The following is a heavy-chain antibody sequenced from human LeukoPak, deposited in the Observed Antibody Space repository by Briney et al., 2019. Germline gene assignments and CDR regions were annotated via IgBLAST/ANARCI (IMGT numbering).Heavy chain of an antibody. CDR1: GGSISTYY. Sequence: SETLSLTCTVSGGSISTYYWSWIRQPPGKGLEWIGYIYYTGSTNYNPSLKSRVTISVDTSKNQFSLELSSVTAADTAVYYCARENDTSGFSASGFDSWGQGTLVTVSS. V-gene: IGHV4-59*01. CDR3: ARENDTSGFSASGFDS. D-gene: IGHD3-22*01. CDR2: IYYTGST. J-gene: IGHJ4*02.